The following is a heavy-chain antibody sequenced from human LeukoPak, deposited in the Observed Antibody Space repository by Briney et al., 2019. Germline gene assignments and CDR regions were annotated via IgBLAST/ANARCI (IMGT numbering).Heavy chain of an antibody. D-gene: IGHD2/OR15-2a*01. V-gene: IGHV4-39*07. CDR3: ARDNGSKVNYFMDY. J-gene: IGHJ4*02. CDR2: IYYSGST. CDR1: GGSISSSSFY. Sequence: PSETLSLTCTVSGGSISSSSFYWGWIRQPPGKGLEWIGSIYYSGSTYYNPSLKSRVTISVDTSKNQFSLKLSSVTAADTAVYSCARDNGSKVNYFMDYWGQGTLVTVSS.